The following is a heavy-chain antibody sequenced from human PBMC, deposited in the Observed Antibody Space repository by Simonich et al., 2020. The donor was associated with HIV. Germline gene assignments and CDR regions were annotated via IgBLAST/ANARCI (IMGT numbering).Heavy chain of an antibody. Sequence: QVQLQQWGAGLLKPSETLSLTCAVYGGSFSGYYWSWIRQPPGKGLEWIGKINHSGTTNYTPALKSRVTISVDTSKNQFALKLSSVTAADTAVYYCARGFYQRLYYFDYWGQGTLGTVSS. CDR1: GGSFSGYY. V-gene: IGHV4-34*01. CDR2: INHSGTT. D-gene: IGHD2-2*01. J-gene: IGHJ4*02. CDR3: ARGFYQRLYYFDY.